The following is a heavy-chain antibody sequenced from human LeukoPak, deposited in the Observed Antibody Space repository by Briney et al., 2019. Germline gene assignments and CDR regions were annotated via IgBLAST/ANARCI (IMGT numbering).Heavy chain of an antibody. V-gene: IGHV4-39*07. D-gene: IGHD2-2*02. Sequence: PSETLSLTCTVSGDSISTSGYYWGWIRQPPGKGLEFIGSISYSGSTFYNPSLKSRVTISVDTSKNQFSLKLSSVTAADTAVYYCARGHRYPGSDYWGQGTLVTVSS. J-gene: IGHJ4*02. CDR2: ISYSGST. CDR3: ARGHRYPGSDY. CDR1: GDSISTSGYY.